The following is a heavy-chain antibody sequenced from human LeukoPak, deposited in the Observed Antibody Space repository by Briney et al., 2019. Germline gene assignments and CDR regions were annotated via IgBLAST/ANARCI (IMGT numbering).Heavy chain of an antibody. D-gene: IGHD3-22*01. CDR3: ARVRSADYYDSSGYYSLDY. CDR1: GGSFSVYY. J-gene: IGHJ4*02. CDR2: INHSGST. V-gene: IGHV4-34*01. Sequence: SETLSLTCAVYGGSFSVYYWSWIRQPPGKGLEWIGEINHSGSTNYNPSLKSRVTISVDTSKNQFSLKLSSVTAADTAVYYCARVRSADYYDSSGYYSLDYWGQGTLVTVSS.